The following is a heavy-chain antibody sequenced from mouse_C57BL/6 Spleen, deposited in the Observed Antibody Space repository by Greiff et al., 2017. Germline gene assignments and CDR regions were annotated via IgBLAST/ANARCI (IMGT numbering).Heavy chain of an antibody. V-gene: IGHV1-53*01. CDR3: ARSVIGDDYCVYLDY. Sequence: QVQLQQPGTELVKPGASVKLSCKASGYTFTSYWMHWVKQRPGQGLEWIGNINPSNGGTNYNEKFKSKATMTVDKSSSTAYMQLSSLTSEDSAVYYGARSVIGDDYCVYLDYGGQGTTLTVSS. CDR1: GYTFTSYW. CDR2: INPSNGGT. J-gene: IGHJ2*01. D-gene: IGHD2-3*01.